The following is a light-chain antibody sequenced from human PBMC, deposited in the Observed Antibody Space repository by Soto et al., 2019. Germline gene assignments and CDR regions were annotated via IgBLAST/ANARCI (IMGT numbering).Light chain of an antibody. CDR1: TGAVTSGYY. V-gene: IGLV7-43*01. J-gene: IGLJ2*01. CDR2: STN. Sequence: QAVVTQEPSLTVSPGGTVTLTCASSTGAVTSGYYPNWFQQKPGQAPRALIYSTNNKYSWTPVRFSGSLLGGKAALTLSGVQPEDEAEYYCLLYYGGQMVVFGGGTKLTVL. CDR3: LLYYGGQMVV.